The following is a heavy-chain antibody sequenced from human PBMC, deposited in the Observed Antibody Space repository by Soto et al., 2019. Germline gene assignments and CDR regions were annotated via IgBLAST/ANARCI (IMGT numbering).Heavy chain of an antibody. Sequence: SETLSLTCSVSGDSISKLDYFWACMRQPPGQALEYIGYIYKRASTYYNPSFESRVAISVDTSKSQFSLNVTSVTAADTAVYFCARGRYCLTGRCFPNWFDSWGQGALVTVSS. CDR1: GDSISKLDYF. J-gene: IGHJ5*01. CDR2: IYKRAST. CDR3: ARGRYCLTGRCFPNWFDS. V-gene: IGHV4-30-4*02. D-gene: IGHD7-27*01.